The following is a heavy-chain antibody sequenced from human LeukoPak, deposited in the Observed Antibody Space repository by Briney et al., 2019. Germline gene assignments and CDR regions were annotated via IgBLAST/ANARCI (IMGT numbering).Heavy chain of an antibody. V-gene: IGHV3-30*18. CDR2: ISYDGSNK. CDR3: AKDAAVVTAIYYFDY. CDR1: GFTFISYG. D-gene: IGHD2-21*02. J-gene: IGHJ4*02. Sequence: GALLLSCAASGFTFISYGMHWVRQAPGKGLEWVAVISYDGSNKYYADSVKGRFTISRDNSKSTLYLQMNSLRAEDTAVYYCAKDAAVVTAIYYFDYWGQGTLVTVSS.